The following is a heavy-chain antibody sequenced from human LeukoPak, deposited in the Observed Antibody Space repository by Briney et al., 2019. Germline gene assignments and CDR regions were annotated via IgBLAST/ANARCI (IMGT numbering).Heavy chain of an antibody. CDR3: ARGGTRLYTSGSLDY. J-gene: IGHJ4*02. V-gene: IGHV4-59*01. Sequence: SETLSLTCTVCGGSISSYYWSWMRQPPGKGLEWSGYIYYSGPTTYNPPLKSRITVSVDPSKNQFSLQLSSVPAADTAVYYCARGGTRLYTSGSLDYWGQGILVTVSS. D-gene: IGHD6-25*01. CDR2: IYYSGPT. CDR1: GGSISSYY.